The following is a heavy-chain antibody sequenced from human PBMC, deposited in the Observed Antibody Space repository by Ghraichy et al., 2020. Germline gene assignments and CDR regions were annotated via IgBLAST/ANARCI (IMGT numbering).Heavy chain of an antibody. CDR1: GFTFSSYW. CDR3: ARENQDYDFWSALAGDLFDY. Sequence: GGSLRLSCAASGFTFSSYWMSWVRQAPGKGLEWVANIKQDGSEKYYVDSVKGRFTISRDNAKNSLYLQMNSLRAEDTAVYYCARENQDYDFWSALAGDLFDYWGQGTLVTVSS. CDR2: IKQDGSEK. J-gene: IGHJ4*02. V-gene: IGHV3-7*01. D-gene: IGHD3-3*01.